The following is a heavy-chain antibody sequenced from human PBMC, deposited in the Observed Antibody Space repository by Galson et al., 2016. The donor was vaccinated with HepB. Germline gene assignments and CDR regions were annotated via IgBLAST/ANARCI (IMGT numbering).Heavy chain of an antibody. CDR1: GFSISTYT. Sequence: SLRLSCAASGFSISTYTMNWVRQAPGKGLEWISYISSSSAYVDYADSVKGRFTISRENAKNSLYLQMNSLRAEDTAVYYCARDIHTSHCLWGQGNLVTVSS. CDR3: ARDIHTSHCL. D-gene: IGHD2-2*01. CDR2: ISSSSAYV. V-gene: IGHV3-21*01. J-gene: IGHJ4*02.